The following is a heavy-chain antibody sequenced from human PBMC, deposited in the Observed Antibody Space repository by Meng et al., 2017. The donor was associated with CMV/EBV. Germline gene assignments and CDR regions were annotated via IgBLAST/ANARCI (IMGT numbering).Heavy chain of an antibody. CDR2: IYPSGTA. V-gene: IGHV4-38-2*01. D-gene: IGHD2/OR15-2a*01. Sequence: GSLRLSCSVSGHPISSGYFWGWIRQAPGKGLEWIGSIYPSGTAFYNPSLKSRVTISADTSNNRFSQRLSLVTAADTALYYCAKMATRTTYWTGSDGFDVWGQGTMVTVSS. J-gene: IGHJ3*01. CDR3: AKMATRTTYWTGSDGFDV. CDR1: GHPISSGYF.